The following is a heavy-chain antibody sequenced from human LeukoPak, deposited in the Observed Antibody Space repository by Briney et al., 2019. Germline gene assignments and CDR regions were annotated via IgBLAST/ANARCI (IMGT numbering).Heavy chain of an antibody. Sequence: SETLSLTCAVYGGSFSGYYWSWIRQPPGKGLEWIGEINHSGSTNYNPSLKSRVTISVDTSKNQFFLKLSSVTAADTAVYYCATGYSYGIDYWGQGTLVTVSS. D-gene: IGHD5-18*01. CDR3: ATGYSYGIDY. J-gene: IGHJ4*02. CDR1: GGSFSGYY. V-gene: IGHV4-34*01. CDR2: INHSGST.